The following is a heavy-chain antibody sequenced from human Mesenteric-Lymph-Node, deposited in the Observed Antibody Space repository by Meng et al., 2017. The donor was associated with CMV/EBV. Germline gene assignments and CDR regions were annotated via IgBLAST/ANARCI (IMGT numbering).Heavy chain of an antibody. J-gene: IGHJ5*02. CDR3: ARVYQLLLFGWFDP. CDR2: INHSGST. D-gene: IGHD2-2*01. V-gene: IGHV4-34*01. CDR1: GGSFSGYY. Sequence: SETLSLTCAVYGGSFSGYYGSWIRQPPGKGLEWIGEINHSGSTNYNPSLKSRVTISVNTSKNQFSLKLSSVTAADTAVYYCARVYQLLLFGWFDPWGQGTLVTVSS.